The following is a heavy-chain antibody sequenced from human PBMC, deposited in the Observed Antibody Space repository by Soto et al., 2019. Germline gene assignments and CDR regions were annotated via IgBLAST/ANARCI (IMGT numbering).Heavy chain of an antibody. D-gene: IGHD2-2*01. CDR2: ISPYNGDT. J-gene: IGHJ4*02. CDR1: GYSFTNYD. Sequence: ASVKVSCKASGYSFTNYDISGVRQAPGQGLEWMGWISPYNGDTNYAQKLQGRVTMTTDTSTSTAYMELRSLRSDDTAVYYCARYCSSTSCDHYFDYWGQGTLVTV. V-gene: IGHV1-18*01. CDR3: ARYCSSTSCDHYFDY.